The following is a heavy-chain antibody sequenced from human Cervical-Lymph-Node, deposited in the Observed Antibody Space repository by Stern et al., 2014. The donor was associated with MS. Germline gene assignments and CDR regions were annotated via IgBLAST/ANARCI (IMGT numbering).Heavy chain of an antibody. V-gene: IGHV3-33*01. Sequence: HVKLEESGGVVFQPGRSLRLSGAASGFTFLNYGLSGVRQAPCKWMEWLAVIWYDGNKKYYADSVKGRFTISRDNSKNTLFLQMSSLTAEDTALYYCARGNWNYEGMGYWGQGTLVTVSS. CDR1: GFTFLNYG. J-gene: IGHJ4*02. D-gene: IGHD1-7*01. CDR3: ARGNWNYEGMGY. CDR2: IWYDGNKK.